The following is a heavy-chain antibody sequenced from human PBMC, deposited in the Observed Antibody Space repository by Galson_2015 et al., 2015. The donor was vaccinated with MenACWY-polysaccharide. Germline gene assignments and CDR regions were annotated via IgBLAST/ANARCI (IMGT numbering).Heavy chain of an antibody. V-gene: IGHV3-30*18. CDR1: GFTFSNSA. D-gene: IGHD1-26*01. Sequence: SLRLSCAASGFTFSNSAMHWVRQVPGKGLEWVAVISYDGDKTFYEDSVKVRFTISRDNSKSTLYLQTNSLRAEDTAVYYCAKDRRGSYSFYYGMDVWGPGTTVTVSS. CDR2: ISYDGDKT. CDR3: AKDRRGSYSFYYGMDV. J-gene: IGHJ6*02.